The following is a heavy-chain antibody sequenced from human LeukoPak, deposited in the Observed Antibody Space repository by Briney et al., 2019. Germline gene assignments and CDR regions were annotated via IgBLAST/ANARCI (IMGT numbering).Heavy chain of an antibody. CDR2: IYYSGST. CDR3: ARGLPRYCSGGSCYRPKIRGDWFDP. CDR1: GGSISSYY. J-gene: IGHJ5*02. D-gene: IGHD2-15*01. Sequence: SETLSLTCTVSGGSISSYYWSWIRQPPGKGLEWIGYIYYSGSTNYNPSLKSRVTISVDTSKNQFSLKLSSVTAADTAVYYCARGLPRYCSGGSCYRPKIRGDWFDPWGQGTLVTVSS. V-gene: IGHV4-59*12.